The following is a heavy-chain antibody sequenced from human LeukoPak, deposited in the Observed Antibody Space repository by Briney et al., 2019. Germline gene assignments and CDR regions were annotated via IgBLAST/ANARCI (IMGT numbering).Heavy chain of an antibody. Sequence: GASVNVSCKASVYTFTSYDISWVRQAPGQGLEWMGWISGYNGNTNYAQKLQGRVTMTTNTSTSTAYMELRSLSSDDTAVYYCARGTDLFDYWGQGTLVTVSS. J-gene: IGHJ4*02. D-gene: IGHD2-8*02. V-gene: IGHV1-18*01. CDR2: ISGYNGNT. CDR1: VYTFTSYD. CDR3: ARGTDLFDY.